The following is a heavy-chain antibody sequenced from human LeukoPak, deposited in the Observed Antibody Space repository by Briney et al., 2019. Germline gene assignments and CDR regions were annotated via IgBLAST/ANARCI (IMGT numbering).Heavy chain of an antibody. J-gene: IGHJ3*01. CDR2: ITRDEHK. CDR1: GLSLRTSGMC. V-gene: IGHV2-70*11. D-gene: IGHD4-17*01. Sequence: SGPTRVNPTHTLTLTCTFSGLSLRTSGMCVNWIRQPPGKALEWLARITRDEHKYHGTSMTTRLTISRDTSKNQVVLTMTNMDPVDTATYYCARISTVTTSDAFDFWGQGTMVTVSS. CDR3: ARISTVTTSDAFDF.